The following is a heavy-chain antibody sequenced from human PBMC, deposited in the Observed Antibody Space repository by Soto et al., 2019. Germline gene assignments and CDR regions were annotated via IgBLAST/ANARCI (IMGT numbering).Heavy chain of an antibody. Sequence: ASVKVSCKASGYTFTSYGISWVRQAPGKGLEWMGWISAYNGNTNYAQKLQGRVTMTTDTSTSTAYMELRSLRSDDTAVYYCARDPPMVRGVPSYYYYMDVWGKGTTVTVSS. CDR1: GYTFTSYG. CDR2: ISAYNGNT. CDR3: ARDPPMVRGVPSYYYYMDV. V-gene: IGHV1-18*01. J-gene: IGHJ6*03. D-gene: IGHD3-10*01.